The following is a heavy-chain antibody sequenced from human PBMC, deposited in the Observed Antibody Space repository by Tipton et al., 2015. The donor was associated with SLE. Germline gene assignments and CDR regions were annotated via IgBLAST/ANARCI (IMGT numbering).Heavy chain of an antibody. CDR2: ISAYNGNT. Sequence: QVQLVQSGAEVKKPGASVKVSCKASGYTFTSYGMSWVRQAPGQGLEWMGWISAYNGNTNYAQKLQGRVTMTTDASTSTAYMELRSLRSDDTAVYYCAREPHYDFWSGYYRGYFDYWGQGTLVTVSS. J-gene: IGHJ4*02. D-gene: IGHD3-3*01. CDR3: AREPHYDFWSGYYRGYFDY. V-gene: IGHV1-18*01. CDR1: GYTFTSYG.